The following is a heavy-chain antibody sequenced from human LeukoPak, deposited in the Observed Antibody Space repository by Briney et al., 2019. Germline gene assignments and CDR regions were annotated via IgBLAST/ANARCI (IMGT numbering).Heavy chain of an antibody. CDR3: ARDCSGGRCYGAFDI. CDR1: GGTFGRYA. CDR2: VSPIYGTS. D-gene: IGHD2-15*01. V-gene: IGHV1-69*06. J-gene: IGHJ3*02. Sequence: SVQVSCKASGGTFGRYAITWVRQAPGQRLEWMGGVSPIYGTSDYAQRFQGRVTISADKSTSTAFLEVRSLRSEDTAVYYCARDCSGGRCYGAFDIWGQGTLVIVSS.